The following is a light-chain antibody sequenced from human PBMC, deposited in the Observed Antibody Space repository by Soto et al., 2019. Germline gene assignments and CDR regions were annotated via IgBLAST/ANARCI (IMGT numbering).Light chain of an antibody. V-gene: IGLV2-14*03. Sequence: QSALTQPASVSGSPGQSITISCTGTSSDVGGYNYVSWYQQHPGKAPKLMIYDVSSRPSGVSNRFSGSKSGNTASLTISGLLSEDEAEYYCTSYTTHKTPLFGEGTKLTVL. CDR2: DVS. CDR1: SSDVGGYNY. J-gene: IGLJ2*01. CDR3: TSYTTHKTPL.